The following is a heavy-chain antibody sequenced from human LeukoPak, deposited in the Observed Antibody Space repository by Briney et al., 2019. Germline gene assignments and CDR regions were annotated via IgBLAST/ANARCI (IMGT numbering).Heavy chain of an antibody. D-gene: IGHD5-24*01. CDR3: ARHIDGYIHFDY. V-gene: IGHV4-4*07. CDR1: GGSISSSY. J-gene: IGHJ4*02. Sequence: SETLSLTCTVSGGSISSSYWSWIRQPAGKGLEWIGRIFISGSTNYNPSLKSRVTISVDTSKNQFSLKLSSVTAADTAVYYCARHIDGYIHFDYWGQGTLVTVSS. CDR2: IFISGST.